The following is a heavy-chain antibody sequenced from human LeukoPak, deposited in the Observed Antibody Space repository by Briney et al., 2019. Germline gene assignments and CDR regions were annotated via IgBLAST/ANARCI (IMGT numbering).Heavy chain of an antibody. CDR2: IKQDGSEK. CDR3: ARGNFSAYDI. D-gene: IGHD2/OR15-2a*01. V-gene: IGHV3-7*05. Sequence: GGSLRLSCAASGFTFSRHWMSWVRQAPGKGLEWVANIKQDGSEKYYVDSVKGRFTISRDNAKNSLYLQMNSLRAEDTAVYYCARGNFSAYDIWGRGTMVTVSS. J-gene: IGHJ3*02. CDR1: GFTFSRHW.